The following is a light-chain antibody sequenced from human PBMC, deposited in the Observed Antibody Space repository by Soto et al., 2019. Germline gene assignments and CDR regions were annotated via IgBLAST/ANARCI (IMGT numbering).Light chain of an antibody. Sequence: QSVLAQPPSASGSPGQSVAISCTGTTSDVGGYNFVSWYQQHPGKAPKLIIYEATKRPSGVPGRFSGAWSGNTASLIVSGLQAEDEADYYCSAFAGSEGYVFGSGTKLTVL. V-gene: IGLV2-8*01. CDR1: TSDVGGYNF. CDR3: SAFAGSEGYV. CDR2: EAT. J-gene: IGLJ1*01.